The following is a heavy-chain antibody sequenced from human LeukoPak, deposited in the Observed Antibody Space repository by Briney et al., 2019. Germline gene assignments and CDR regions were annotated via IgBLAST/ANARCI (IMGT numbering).Heavy chain of an antibody. CDR1: GGSISSYY. CDR3: ARHGGGWSFDY. Sequence: SETLSLTCSVSGGSISSYYWTWIRQPPGKELEWIGYIYNSGSTNYNPSLKSRVTISIDTSKNQFSLKLSSVTAADTAVFYCARHGGGWSFDYWGQGTLTTVSS. CDR2: IYNSGST. D-gene: IGHD6-19*01. J-gene: IGHJ4*02. V-gene: IGHV4-59*08.